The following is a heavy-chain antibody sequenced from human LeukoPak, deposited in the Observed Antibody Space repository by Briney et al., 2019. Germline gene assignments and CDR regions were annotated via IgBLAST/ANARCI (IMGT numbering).Heavy chain of an antibody. CDR3: ARARQSGRIVG. J-gene: IGHJ4*02. V-gene: IGHV4-59*12. CDR1: GGSISSYY. CDR2: IYYSGST. D-gene: IGHD3-10*01. Sequence: SETLSLTCTVSGGSISSYYWSWIRQPPGKGLEWIGYIYYSGSTNYNPSLKSRVTISVDTSKNQFSLKLSSVTAADTAVYYCARARQSGRIVGWGQGTLVTVSS.